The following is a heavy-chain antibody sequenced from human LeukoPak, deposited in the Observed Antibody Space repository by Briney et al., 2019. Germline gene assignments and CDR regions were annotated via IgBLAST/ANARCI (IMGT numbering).Heavy chain of an antibody. J-gene: IGHJ6*02. CDR3: ARIAGYYDFFYGMDV. CDR1: GYPFTAYY. V-gene: IGHV1-2*02. CDR2: INHNSGGT. Sequence: GASVKVSCKASGYPFTAYYIHWVRRAPRQRLEWRGWINHNSGGTNYAQKFQGRVTMTRDTSISTAYMELSRLRSDDTAVYYCARIAGYYDFFYGMDVWGQGTTVTVSS. D-gene: IGHD3-22*01.